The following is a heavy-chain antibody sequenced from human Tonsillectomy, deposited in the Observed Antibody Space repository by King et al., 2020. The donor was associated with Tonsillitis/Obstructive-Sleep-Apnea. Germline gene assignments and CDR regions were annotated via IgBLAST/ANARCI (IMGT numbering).Heavy chain of an antibody. CDR1: GFSLSNARLG. CDR3: ERLPHYCSGGSCYFWFDY. Sequence: HVTLKESGPVLVKPTENLTLTCTVSGFSLSNARLGVSWIRQPPGKALEGLAHILSNDEKYYNKFLKSRLAISKDTPKNQVVLMMTNMDPVDTATYYCERLPHYCSGGSCYFWFDYWGQGALVTVSS. J-gene: IGHJ4*02. CDR2: ILSNDEK. V-gene: IGHV2-26*01. D-gene: IGHD2-15*01.